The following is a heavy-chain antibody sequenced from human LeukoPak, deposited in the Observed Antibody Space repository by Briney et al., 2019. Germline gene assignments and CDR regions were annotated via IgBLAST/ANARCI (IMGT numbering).Heavy chain of an antibody. CDR3: ARGSGSYYARPWGMDV. Sequence: ASVKVSCKASGYTFTSYDINWVRQAPGQGLEWMGWMNPNSGNTGCAQKFQGRVTMTRNTSISTAYMELSSPRSEDTAVYYCARGSGSYYARPWGMDVWGQGTTVTVSS. D-gene: IGHD3-10*01. V-gene: IGHV1-8*01. CDR2: MNPNSGNT. CDR1: GYTFTSYD. J-gene: IGHJ6*02.